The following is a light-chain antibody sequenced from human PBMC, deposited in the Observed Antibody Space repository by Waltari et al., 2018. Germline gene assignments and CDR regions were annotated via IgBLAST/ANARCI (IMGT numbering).Light chain of an antibody. J-gene: IGLJ1*01. CDR3: CSYTTSSAPGV. CDR1: DSDVGAYDC. CDR2: EVS. Sequence: QSALTQPASVSGSPGQSITISCSGTDSDVGAYDCVSWYQQHPGKAPHRIIYEVSNWPSCISTRFSAPKSCNTASLTISGLQAEDEAAYYCCSYTTSSAPGVFGTGTSVTVL. V-gene: IGLV2-14*01.